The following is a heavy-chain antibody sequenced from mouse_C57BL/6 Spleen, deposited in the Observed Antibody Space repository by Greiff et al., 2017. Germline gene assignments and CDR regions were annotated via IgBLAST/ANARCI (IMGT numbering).Heavy chain of an antibody. V-gene: IGHV5-9-1*02. Sequence: EVQRVESGEGLVKPGGSLTLSCAASGFTFSSYAMSWVRQTPEKRLEWVAYISSGGDYIYYADTVKGRFTISRDNARNTLYLQMSSLKSEDTAMYYCTREAYYSNYAMDYWGQGTSVTVSS. CDR2: ISSGGDYI. CDR1: GFTFSSYA. D-gene: IGHD2-5*01. J-gene: IGHJ4*01. CDR3: TREAYYSNYAMDY.